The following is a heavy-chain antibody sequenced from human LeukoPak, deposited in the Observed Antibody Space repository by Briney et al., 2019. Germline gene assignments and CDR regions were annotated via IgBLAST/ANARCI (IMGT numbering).Heavy chain of an antibody. D-gene: IGHD3-10*01. V-gene: IGHV4-39*01. J-gene: IGHJ4*02. Sequence: SETLSLTCTVSGGSISSSSYYWGWIRQPPGKGLEWIGSIYYSGSTYYNPSLKSRVTISVDTSKNQFSLKLSSVTAADTAVYYCARQRFLGYYGSGSDFDYWGQGTLVTVSS. CDR1: GGSISSSSYY. CDR3: ARQRFLGYYGSGSDFDY. CDR2: IYYSGST.